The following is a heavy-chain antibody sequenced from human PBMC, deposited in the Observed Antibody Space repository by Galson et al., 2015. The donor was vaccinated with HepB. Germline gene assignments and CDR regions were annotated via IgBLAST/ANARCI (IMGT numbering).Heavy chain of an antibody. Sequence: SLRLSCGASGFSFRSYWMSWVRQTPGKGLEWVANIEKDGSRKFYVDSVEGRFTISRDNAKNSLFLQMSSLRAEDTAVYYCSRGVDTTMGKFYYYGLDVWGQGTTVTVSS. D-gene: IGHD5-18*01. CDR1: GFSFRSYW. CDR3: SRGVDTTMGKFYYYGLDV. V-gene: IGHV3-7*05. J-gene: IGHJ6*02. CDR2: IEKDGSRK.